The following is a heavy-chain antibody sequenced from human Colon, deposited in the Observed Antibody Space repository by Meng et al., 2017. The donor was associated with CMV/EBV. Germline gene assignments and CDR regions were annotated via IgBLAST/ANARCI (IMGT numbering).Heavy chain of an antibody. D-gene: IGHD2-15*01. CDR3: ARDLVGATGDF. CDR1: GFTFGVYW. CDR2: INIDGTSA. J-gene: IGHJ4*02. V-gene: IGHV3-74*01. Sequence: GGSLRLSCAASGFTFGVYWMHWGRQAPGKGLVWVARINIDGTSATYGDFVKGRFTISRDNAKNTVYLRMNSLRVEDTAVYYCARDLVGATGDFWGQGTLVTVSS.